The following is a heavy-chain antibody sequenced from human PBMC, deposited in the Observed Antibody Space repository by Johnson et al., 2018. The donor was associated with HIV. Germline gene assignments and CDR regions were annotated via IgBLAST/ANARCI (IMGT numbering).Heavy chain of an antibody. Sequence: QMQLVESGGGVVQPGRSLRLSCAASGFTFSSYAMHWVRQAPGKGLEWVAVISYDGSNKYYADSVKGRFTISRDNSKNTLYLQMYSLRAEDTAVYYCAKYRGSSSWLDAFDIWGQGTMVTVSS. J-gene: IGHJ3*02. V-gene: IGHV3-30*18. CDR1: GFTFSSYA. CDR3: AKYRGSSSWLDAFDI. D-gene: IGHD6-13*01. CDR2: ISYDGSNK.